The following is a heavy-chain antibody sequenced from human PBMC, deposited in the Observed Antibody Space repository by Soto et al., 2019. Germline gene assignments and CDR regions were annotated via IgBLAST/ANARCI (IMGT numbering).Heavy chain of an antibody. V-gene: IGHV6-1*01. Sequence: SQTLSLTCAISGDSVSSNSAAWNWIRQSPSRGLEWLARTYYRSKWYNDYAVSVKSRITIHPDTSKNQFSLQLNSVTPEDTAVYYCARVSFVRTTTKYSGYDSDYSYGMDVWGQGTTVTVSS. CDR2: TYYRSKWYN. CDR1: GDSVSSNSAA. CDR3: ARVSFVRTTTKYSGYDSDYSYGMDV. J-gene: IGHJ6*02. D-gene: IGHD5-12*01.